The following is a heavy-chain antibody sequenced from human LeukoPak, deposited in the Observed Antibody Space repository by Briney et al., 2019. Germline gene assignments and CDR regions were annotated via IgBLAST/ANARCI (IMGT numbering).Heavy chain of an antibody. CDR2: IWQDGSNQ. CDR1: GSRFSSYV. CDR3: ARDYGGNYWYFDL. J-gene: IGHJ2*01. Sequence: QSGGSLGLSCAASGSRFSSYVMHWVRQAPGKGLEWVALIWQDGSNQYYADSVKGRFTISRDNSKNTLYLQMNSLRAEDTAVYYCARDYGGNYWYFDLWGRGTLVIVSS. D-gene: IGHD4-23*01. V-gene: IGHV3-33*01.